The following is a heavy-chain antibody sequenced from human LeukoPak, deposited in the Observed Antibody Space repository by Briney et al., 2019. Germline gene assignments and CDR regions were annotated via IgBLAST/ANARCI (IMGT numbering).Heavy chain of an antibody. CDR3: ARTQLSAIVVVPAADFDY. CDR2: IYHSGST. CDR1: GGSISSGGYY. J-gene: IGHJ4*02. Sequence: PSQTLSLTCTVSGGSISSGGYYWSWIRQPPGKGLEWIGYIYHSGSTYYNPSLKSRVTISVDRSKNQFSLKLSSVTAADTAVYYCARTQLSAIVVVPAADFDYWGQGTLVTVSS. V-gene: IGHV4-30-2*01. D-gene: IGHD2-2*01.